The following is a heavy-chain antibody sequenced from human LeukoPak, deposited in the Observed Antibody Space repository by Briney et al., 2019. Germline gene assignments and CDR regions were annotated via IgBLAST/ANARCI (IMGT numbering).Heavy chain of an antibody. V-gene: IGHV3-23*01. CDR2: ISSRDGST. Sequence: GGSLRLSCAASGFTFSNYAMSWVRQAPGKGLEWVSGISSRDGSTYYADSVKGRFTISRDKSKNTLHLQMNSLRAEDTAVYYCAKDQAPYCTNGICYSRGSAFDIWGQGTMVTVSS. J-gene: IGHJ3*02. CDR1: GFTFSNYA. D-gene: IGHD2-8*01. CDR3: AKDQAPYCTNGICYSRGSAFDI.